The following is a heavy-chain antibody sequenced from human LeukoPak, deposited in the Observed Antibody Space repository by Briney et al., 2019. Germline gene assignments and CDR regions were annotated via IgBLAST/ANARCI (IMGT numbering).Heavy chain of an antibody. Sequence: PGGSLRLXCAASGFTFSSYAMSWVRQAPGKGLEWVSVIVGSGGSTYYADSVKGRFTISRDNSKNTLYLQMNSLRAEDTAVYYCATKWEPFYYWGQGTLVTVSP. V-gene: IGHV3-23*01. CDR3: ATKWEPFYY. CDR1: GFTFSSYA. J-gene: IGHJ4*02. D-gene: IGHD1-26*01. CDR2: IVGSGGST.